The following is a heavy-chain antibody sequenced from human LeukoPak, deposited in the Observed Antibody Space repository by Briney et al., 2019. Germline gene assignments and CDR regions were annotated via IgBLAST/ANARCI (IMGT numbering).Heavy chain of an antibody. CDR2: INHNGDNT. Sequence: GGSLRLSCGASGFTFSSYAMSWVRQAPGKGLEWVSTINHNGDNTYYADSVKGRFTISGDNFKNTLYLQMNSLRAEDTAVYYCAKALANWGQGTLVTVSS. V-gene: IGHV3-23*01. CDR3: AKALAN. CDR1: GFTFSSYA. J-gene: IGHJ4*02.